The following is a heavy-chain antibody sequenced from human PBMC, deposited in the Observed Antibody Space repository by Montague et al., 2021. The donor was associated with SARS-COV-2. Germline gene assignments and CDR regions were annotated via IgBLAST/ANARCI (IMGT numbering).Heavy chain of an antibody. CDR2: IYYSGST. CDR1: GGSISSYY. Sequence: SETLSLTCTVSGGSISSYYWSWIRQPPGKGLEWIGYIYYSGSTNYNPSLKSRVTISVDTSKNQFSLTLSSVTAADTAVYYCARRRRIKIFGWGLSNYYGMDVWGQGTTVTVSS. CDR3: ARRRRIKIFGWGLSNYYGMDV. D-gene: IGHD3-3*01. V-gene: IGHV4-59*01. J-gene: IGHJ6*02.